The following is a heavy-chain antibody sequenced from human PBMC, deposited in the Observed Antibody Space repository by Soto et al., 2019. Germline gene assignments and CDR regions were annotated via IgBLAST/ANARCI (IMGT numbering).Heavy chain of an antibody. V-gene: IGHV1-2*04. CDR2: INPNSGGT. J-gene: IGHJ6*02. CDR1: GYTFTGYY. D-gene: IGHD4-17*01. CDR3: ARDSGDYGDYQPYYYYGMDV. Sequence: ASVKVSCKASGYTFTGYYMHWVRQAPGQGLEWMGWINPNSGGTNYAQKFQGWVTMTRDTSISTAYMELSRLRSDDTAVYYCARDSGDYGDYQPYYYYGMDVWGQGTTVTVSS.